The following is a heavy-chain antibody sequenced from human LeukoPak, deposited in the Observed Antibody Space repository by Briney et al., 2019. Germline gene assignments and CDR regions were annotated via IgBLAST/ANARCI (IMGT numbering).Heavy chain of an antibody. V-gene: IGHV1-69*05. CDR2: IIPIFGTA. CDR1: GGTFSSYA. Sequence: SVKVSRKASGGTFSSYAISRVRQAPGQGLEWMGRIIPIFGTANYAQKFQGRVTITTDESTSTAYMELSSLRSEDTAVYYCARESHYYYYYMAVWGKGTTVTVSS. J-gene: IGHJ6*03. CDR3: ARESHYYYYYMAV.